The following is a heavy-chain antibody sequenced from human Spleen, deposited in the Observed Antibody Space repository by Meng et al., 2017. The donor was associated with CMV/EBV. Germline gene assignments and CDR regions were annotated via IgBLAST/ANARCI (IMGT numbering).Heavy chain of an antibody. Sequence: GESLKISCVASGFTFNNYWMSWVRQAPGKGLEWVANIKQDGGEEHYVAALKGRFTISRDNARNLVSLQMSSLRVDDTAVYYCAKERYNWNDYDYWGQGTLVTVSS. CDR2: IKQDGGEE. D-gene: IGHD1-20*01. V-gene: IGHV3-7*01. CDR3: AKERYNWNDYDY. J-gene: IGHJ4*02. CDR1: GFTFNNYW.